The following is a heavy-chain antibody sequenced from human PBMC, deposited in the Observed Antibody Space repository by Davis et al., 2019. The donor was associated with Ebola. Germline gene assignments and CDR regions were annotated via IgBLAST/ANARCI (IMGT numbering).Heavy chain of an antibody. CDR1: GGSISSYF. D-gene: IGHD3-22*01. CDR3: ARVVAFDSSGYYPYYFDY. V-gene: IGHV4-59*01. J-gene: IGHJ4*02. CDR2: IYFSGST. Sequence: PSETLSLTCTVSGGSISSYFWTWIRQPPGKGLEWIGYIYFSGSTNYNPSLKSRVTISVDTSKSQFSLKLSSVTAADTAVYYCARVVAFDSSGYYPYYFDYWGQGTLVTVSS.